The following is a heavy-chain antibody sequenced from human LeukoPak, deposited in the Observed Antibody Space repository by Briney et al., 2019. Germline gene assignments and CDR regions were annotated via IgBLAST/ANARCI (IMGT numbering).Heavy chain of an antibody. J-gene: IGHJ4*02. Sequence: KPSETLSLTCAVYGGSFSGYYWSGIRQPPGKGLEWIGEINHSGSTNYNPSLKSRVTISVDTSKNQFSLKLSSVTAADTAVYYCARGPPWGDTAMAPYFDYWGQGTLVTVSS. CDR1: GGSFSGYY. CDR3: ARGPPWGDTAMAPYFDY. D-gene: IGHD5-18*01. CDR2: INHSGST. V-gene: IGHV4-34*01.